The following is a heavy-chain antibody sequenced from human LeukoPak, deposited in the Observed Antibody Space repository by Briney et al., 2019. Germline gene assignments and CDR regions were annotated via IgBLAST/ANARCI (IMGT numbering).Heavy chain of an antibody. D-gene: IGHD3-10*01. CDR2: IYYSGST. J-gene: IGHJ4*02. Sequence: SETLSLTCTVSGGSISSGGYYWSWIRQHPGKGLEWIGYIYYSGSTNYNPSLKSRVTISVDTSKNQFSLKLSSVTAADTAVYYCARTYYGSGSYYGYLFDYWGQGTLVTVSS. CDR3: ARTYYGSGSYYGYLFDY. CDR1: GGSISSGGYY. V-gene: IGHV4-61*08.